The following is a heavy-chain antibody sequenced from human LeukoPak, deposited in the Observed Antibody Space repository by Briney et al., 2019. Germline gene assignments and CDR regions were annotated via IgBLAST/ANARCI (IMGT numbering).Heavy chain of an antibody. CDR3: AKDRRALYSIVAAGTFDY. Sequence: GGSLRLSCAASGFTFSSYGMHWVRQAPGKGLEGVAVISYDGSNKYYADSVKGRFTISRDNSKNTLYLQMNSLRAEDTAVYYCAKDRRALYSIVAAGTFDYWGQGTLVTVSS. J-gene: IGHJ4*02. CDR2: ISYDGSNK. D-gene: IGHD6-13*01. CDR1: GFTFSSYG. V-gene: IGHV3-30*18.